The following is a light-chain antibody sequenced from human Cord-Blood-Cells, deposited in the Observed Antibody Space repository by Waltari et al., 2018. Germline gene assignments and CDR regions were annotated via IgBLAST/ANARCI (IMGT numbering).Light chain of an antibody. J-gene: IGLJ1*01. CDR3: AAWDDSLSGYV. CDR2: RNN. CDR1: SSHIGSNY. Sequence: QSVLTPPPSASGTPGQRVTISCSGSSSHIGSNYVYWYQQLPGTAPKLLIYRNNQRPSGVPDRFSGSKSGTSASLAISGLRSEDEADYYCAAWDDSLSGYVFGTGAKVTVL. V-gene: IGLV1-47*01.